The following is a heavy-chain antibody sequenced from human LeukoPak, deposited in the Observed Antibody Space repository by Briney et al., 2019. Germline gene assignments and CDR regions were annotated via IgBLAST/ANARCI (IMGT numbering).Heavy chain of an antibody. V-gene: IGHV3-23*01. D-gene: IGHD2-2*01. J-gene: IGHJ4*02. CDR2: ISGSCGST. CDR3: AKDLPVVVRYFDY. Sequence: AISGSCGSTYYADSVKGRFTISRDNSKNTLYLQMNSLRAEDTAVYYCAKDLPVVVRYFDYWGQGTLVTVSS.